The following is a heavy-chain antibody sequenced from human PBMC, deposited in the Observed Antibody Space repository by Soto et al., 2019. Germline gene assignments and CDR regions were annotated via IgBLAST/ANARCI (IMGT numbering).Heavy chain of an antibody. CDR2: TDPGDSDT. Sequence: GESLKISCKGSGYSFTNYWIGWVRQMPGKGLEWMGITDPGDSDTRYSPSFQGQVTISADKSISTAYLQWSSLRASDTAMYYCARPLGALQTYSFHYWGQGTLVTVSS. CDR1: GYSFTNYW. D-gene: IGHD3-3*02. J-gene: IGHJ4*02. V-gene: IGHV5-51*01. CDR3: ARPLGALQTYSFHY.